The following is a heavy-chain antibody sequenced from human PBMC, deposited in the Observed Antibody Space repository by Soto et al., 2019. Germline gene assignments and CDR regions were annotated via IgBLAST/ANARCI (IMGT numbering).Heavy chain of an antibody. Sequence: SATLSLTCTVSGGSISSGDYYWSWIRQPPGKGLEWIGYIYYSGSTYYNPSLKSRVTISVDTSKNQFSLKLSSVTAADTAVYYCARDHLNYDSSGYQYYYYYYGMDVWGQGTTVTVSS. D-gene: IGHD3-22*01. V-gene: IGHV4-30-4*01. CDR2: IYYSGST. CDR3: ARDHLNYDSSGYQYYYYYYGMDV. J-gene: IGHJ6*02. CDR1: GGSISSGDYY.